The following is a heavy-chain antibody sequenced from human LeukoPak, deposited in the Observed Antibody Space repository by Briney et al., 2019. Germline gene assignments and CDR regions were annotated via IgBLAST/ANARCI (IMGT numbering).Heavy chain of an antibody. Sequence: PGGCLRLSCVASGFTFSGSAVHWVRQSSGKGLEWVGHIDKKDNLYATAYAESVKGRFTISRDDSKDTAFLHMDSLKTEDTALYYCTRDRGTYNWFDPWGQGTLVTVSS. CDR3: TRDRGTYNWFDP. CDR1: GFTFSGSA. D-gene: IGHD2-15*01. CDR2: IDKKDNLYAT. J-gene: IGHJ5*02. V-gene: IGHV3-73*01.